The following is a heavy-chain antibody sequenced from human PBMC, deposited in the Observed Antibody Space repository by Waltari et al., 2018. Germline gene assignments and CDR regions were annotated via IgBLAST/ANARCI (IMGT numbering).Heavy chain of an antibody. J-gene: IGHJ4*02. V-gene: IGHV3-30*04. D-gene: IGHD1-1*01. CDR1: GFTFSLYA. CDR3: ARDKERYTEGPFDY. Sequence: QVQLVESGGGVVQPGRSLRLSCAASGFTFSLYAMHWVRQAPGKGLKWVGFISYDGSNKYYADSEGLFTISRDNSKKTLSLQMNSLRTEDTALYYCARDKERYTEGPFDYWGQGTLVTVSS. CDR2: ISYDGSNK.